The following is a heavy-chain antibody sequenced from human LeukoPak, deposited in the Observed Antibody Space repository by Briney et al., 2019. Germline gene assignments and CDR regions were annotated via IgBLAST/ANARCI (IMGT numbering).Heavy chain of an antibody. CDR1: GGTFSSYA. D-gene: IGHD4-17*01. V-gene: IGHV1-69*04. CDR3: ASISAGDNYGDDY. Sequence: ASVKVSCKASGGTFSSYAISRVRQAPGQGLEWMGRIIPILGIANYAQKFQGRVTITADKSTSTAYMELSSLRSEDTAVYYCASISAGDNYGDDYWGQGTLVTVSS. CDR2: IIPILGIA. J-gene: IGHJ4*02.